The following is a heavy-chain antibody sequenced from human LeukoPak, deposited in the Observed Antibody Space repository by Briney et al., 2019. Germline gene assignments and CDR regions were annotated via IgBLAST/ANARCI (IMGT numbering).Heavy chain of an antibody. CDR3: ARDLARDRFDP. D-gene: IGHD2-15*01. J-gene: IGHJ5*02. Sequence: PGGSLRLSCAASGFTFSSYWMSWVRQAPGKGLEWVANIKQDGSEKYYVASVKGRFTISRDNAKNSLYLQMNSLRAEDTAVYYCARDLARDRFDPWGQGTLVTVSS. V-gene: IGHV3-7*01. CDR2: IKQDGSEK. CDR1: GFTFSSYW.